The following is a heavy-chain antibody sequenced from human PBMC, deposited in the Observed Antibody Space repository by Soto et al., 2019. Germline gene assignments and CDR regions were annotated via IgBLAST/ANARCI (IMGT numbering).Heavy chain of an antibody. CDR3: ARSADYGGNSNYYYYGMDV. CDR1: GFTFSSYA. Sequence: LRLSCAASGFTFSSYAMHWVRQAPFKGLEWVAVISYDGSNKYYADSVKGRFTISRDNSKNTLYLQMNSQRAEDTAVYYCARSADYGGNSNYYYYGMDVWGQGTTVTVSS. D-gene: IGHD4-17*01. J-gene: IGHJ6*02. V-gene: IGHV3-30-3*01. CDR2: ISYDGSNK.